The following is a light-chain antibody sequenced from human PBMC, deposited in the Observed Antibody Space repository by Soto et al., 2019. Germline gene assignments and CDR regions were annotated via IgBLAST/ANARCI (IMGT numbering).Light chain of an antibody. CDR2: GAS. CDR3: QQYNNWPPNT. Sequence: EIVMKQSPATLSVSPGERATLSCRASQSVSSNLAWYQQKPGQAPRLLIYGASTRATGIPARFSGSGSGTEFTLTISSLQSEDFAVYYCQQYNNWPPNTFGQGTKVDIK. V-gene: IGKV3-15*01. J-gene: IGKJ1*01. CDR1: QSVSSN.